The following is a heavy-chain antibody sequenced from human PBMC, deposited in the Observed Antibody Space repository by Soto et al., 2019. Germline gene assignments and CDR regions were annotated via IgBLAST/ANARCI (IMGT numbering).Heavy chain of an antibody. V-gene: IGHV4-31*03. Sequence: SETLSLTCTVSGGSISSGGYYWSWIRQHPGKGLEWIGYIYYSGSTYYNPSLKSRVTISVDTSKNQFSLKLSSVTAADTAVYYCARWFSNYNSNSRLNSDYWGQGTLVTVSS. CDR2: IYYSGST. CDR1: GGSISSGGYY. J-gene: IGHJ4*02. CDR3: ARWFSNYNSNSRLNSDY. D-gene: IGHD4-4*01.